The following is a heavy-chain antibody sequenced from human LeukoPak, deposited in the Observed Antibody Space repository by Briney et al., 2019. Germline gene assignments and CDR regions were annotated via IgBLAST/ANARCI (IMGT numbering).Heavy chain of an antibody. CDR1: EFTFSSYW. CDR2: IKQDGSEK. Sequence: PGGSRRLSCAAPEFTFSSYWMSWVRQAPGKGLEWVANIKQDGSEKYYVDSVKGRFTISRDNAKNSLYLQMNSLRAEDTAVYYCARDPRSSTSFPNWFDPWGQGTLVTVSS. D-gene: IGHD2-2*01. CDR3: ARDPRSSTSFPNWFDP. V-gene: IGHV3-7*01. J-gene: IGHJ5*02.